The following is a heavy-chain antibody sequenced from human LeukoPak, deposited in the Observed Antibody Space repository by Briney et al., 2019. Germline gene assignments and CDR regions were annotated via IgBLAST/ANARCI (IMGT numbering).Heavy chain of an antibody. CDR1: EFTFSSYW. CDR2: ISYDGSNK. J-gene: IGHJ4*02. D-gene: IGHD1-26*01. Sequence: GGSLRLSCAASEFTFSSYWMSWVRQAPGKGLEWVAVISYDGSNKYYADSVKGRFTISRDNSKNTLYLQMNSLRAEDTAVYYCARVVGATPPVYFDYWGQGTLVTVSS. V-gene: IGHV3-30*03. CDR3: ARVVGATPPVYFDY.